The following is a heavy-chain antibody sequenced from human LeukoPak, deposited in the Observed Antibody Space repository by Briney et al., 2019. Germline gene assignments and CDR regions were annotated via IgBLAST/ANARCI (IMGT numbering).Heavy chain of an antibody. CDR1: GGSISSYY. D-gene: IGHD3-9*01. V-gene: IGHV4-59*01. J-gene: IGHJ6*02. Sequence: SETLSLTCTVSGGSISSYYWSWIRQPPGKGLEWIGYIYYSGSTNYNPSLKSRVTISVDTSKNQFSLKLSSVTAADTAVYYCARGADILPSDGMDVWGQGTTVTVSS. CDR2: IYYSGST. CDR3: ARGADILPSDGMDV.